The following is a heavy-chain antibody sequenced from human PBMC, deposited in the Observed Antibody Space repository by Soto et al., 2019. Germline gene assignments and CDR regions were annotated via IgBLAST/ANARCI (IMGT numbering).Heavy chain of an antibody. CDR2: MNNIGRT. D-gene: IGHD2-8*01. CDR3: ARSFCRDAVRCNWFYP. V-gene: IGHV4-59*01. CDR1: GAFSSTYY. Sequence: SETLSLTCTVSGAFSSTYYWSWIRQPPGKGLEWIGYMNNIGRTNYNPSLKSRVTISLDTSKNQFSLKLSSVIAADTAVYYCARSFCRDAVRCNWFYPWGMGTLVTVYS. J-gene: IGHJ5*02.